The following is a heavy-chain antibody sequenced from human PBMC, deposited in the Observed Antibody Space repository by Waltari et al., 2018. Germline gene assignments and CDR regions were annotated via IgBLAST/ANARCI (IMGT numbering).Heavy chain of an antibody. Sequence: EVQLVESGGGLVQPGGSLRLSCAASGFTFSSYCMHWVRKAPGKGLVWVSDINTDGSTTNYADSVKGRFTISRDNAKNTLYLQMDSLRAEETAVYYCVIGAQHVSNWYASEYFQHWGQGTLVTVSS. CDR1: GFTFSSYC. CDR3: VIGAQHVSNWYASEYFQH. D-gene: IGHD6-13*01. J-gene: IGHJ1*01. CDR2: INTDGSTT. V-gene: IGHV3-74*01.